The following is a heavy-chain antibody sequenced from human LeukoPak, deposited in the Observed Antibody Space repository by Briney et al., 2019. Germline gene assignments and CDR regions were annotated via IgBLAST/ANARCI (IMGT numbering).Heavy chain of an antibody. V-gene: IGHV1-18*01. CDR3: ARAKWELLENWFDP. Sequence: ASVKVSCKASGYTFTSYGISWVRQAPGQGLEWMGWVSTYIDKINYAHKFQGRVTMTTDTSTSTAYMELRSLRSDDTAVYYCARAKWELLENWFDPWGQGTLVTVSS. J-gene: IGHJ5*02. CDR2: VSTYIDKI. CDR1: GYTFTSYG. D-gene: IGHD1-26*01.